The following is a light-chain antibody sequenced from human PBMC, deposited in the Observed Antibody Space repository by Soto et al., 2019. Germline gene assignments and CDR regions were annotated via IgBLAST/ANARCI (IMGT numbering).Light chain of an antibody. Sequence: DIQMTQSPSSLSASIGYRVTITCRASQGIGNYLDWYQQKPGKVPKLLIYAASTLQSGVPSRFSGSGSGTDFTLTISSLQPEDVSTYFCQKFNSSPRTFGQGTKVEIK. CDR1: QGIGNY. CDR3: QKFNSSPRT. CDR2: AAS. V-gene: IGKV1-27*01. J-gene: IGKJ1*01.